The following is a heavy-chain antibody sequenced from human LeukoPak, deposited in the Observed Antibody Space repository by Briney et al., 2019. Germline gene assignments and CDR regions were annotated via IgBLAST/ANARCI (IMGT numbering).Heavy chain of an antibody. J-gene: IGHJ4*02. CDR1: GYTFTSYY. CDR2: IKPNSGGT. Sequence: GASVKVSCQASGYTFTSYYMHWVGQAPGQGLEWMGWIKPNSGGTRSAQKFQGRVTMTRDTSISTAYMELRSLRSDDTAVYYCARYSNYLDYWGQGTLVTVSS. V-gene: IGHV1-2*02. D-gene: IGHD4-11*01. CDR3: ARYSNYLDY.